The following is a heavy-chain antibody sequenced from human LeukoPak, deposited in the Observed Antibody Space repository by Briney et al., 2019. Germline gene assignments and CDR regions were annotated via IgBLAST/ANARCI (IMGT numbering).Heavy chain of an antibody. Sequence: GGSLRLSCGISGITVCSNYMSWVRQAPGKGLEWISVIYRGGDTYYADYVKGRFTISRDTSSNTVFLQLTGLRAEDTAVYYCTREDIKESYTADWGQGTLVTVSS. CDR1: GITVCSNY. D-gene: IGHD2-15*01. CDR3: TREDIKESYTAD. V-gene: IGHV3-53*01. J-gene: IGHJ4*02. CDR2: IYRGGDT.